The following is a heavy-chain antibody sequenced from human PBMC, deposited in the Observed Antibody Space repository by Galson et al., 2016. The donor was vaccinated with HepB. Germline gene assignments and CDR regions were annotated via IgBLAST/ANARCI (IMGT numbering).Heavy chain of an antibody. D-gene: IGHD6-13*01. Sequence: SLRLSCAASGFSFSNCCMSWVRQAPGKGLEWVANIKYDGTEKSYVGSVKGRFTISRDNAKNSLYLQMNSLRVEDTAMYYCAKDAYSRGDYWGQGTLVTVSS. CDR3: AKDAYSRGDY. CDR2: IKYDGTEK. V-gene: IGHV3-7*05. J-gene: IGHJ4*02. CDR1: GFSFSNCC.